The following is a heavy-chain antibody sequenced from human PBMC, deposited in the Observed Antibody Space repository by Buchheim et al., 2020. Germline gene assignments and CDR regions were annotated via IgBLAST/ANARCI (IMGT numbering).Heavy chain of an antibody. CDR3: ARDPVPVSGTSLDY. V-gene: IGHV1-2*02. Sequence: QVQLVQSGAEVRKSGASVKVSCKTSGLTFSDDYMNWVRQAPGQGLEWMGWIYLGAGYVQYSKKFQGRITLTRDTSIRTAYLELNRLTSDDAAVYYCARDPVPVSGTSLDYWGQGT. CDR2: IYLGAGYV. J-gene: IGHJ4*02. D-gene: IGHD1-14*01. CDR1: GLTFSDDY.